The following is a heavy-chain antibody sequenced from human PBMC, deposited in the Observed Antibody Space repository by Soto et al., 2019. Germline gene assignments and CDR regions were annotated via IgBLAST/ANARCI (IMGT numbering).Heavy chain of an antibody. CDR2: ISVFSGDP. V-gene: IGHV1-18*04. CDR1: GYTFSNSG. J-gene: IGHJ4*02. Sequence: QVQLVQSGAEVKKPGASVKVSCKSSGYTFSNSGITWVRQAPGQVPEWMGWISVFSGDPKSAQRLQGRLTMETDTSTGTAYMELRSLSADDTAVYYCAKYSAAVAGYFFDSCGQGTLVAVSS. D-gene: IGHD2-2*03. CDR3: AKYSAAVAGYFFDS.